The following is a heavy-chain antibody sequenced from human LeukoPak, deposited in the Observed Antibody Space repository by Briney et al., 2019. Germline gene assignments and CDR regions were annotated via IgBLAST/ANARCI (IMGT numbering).Heavy chain of an antibody. CDR3: AVGYSYGRSLDY. J-gene: IGHJ4*02. V-gene: IGHV4-30-2*01. D-gene: IGHD5-18*01. CDR1: GGSISSGGYY. Sequence: KPSETLSLTCTVSGGSISSGGYYWSWIRQPPGKGLEWIGYIYHSGSTYYNPSLKSRVTISVDRSKNQFSLKLSSVTAADTAVYYCAVGYSYGRSLDYWGQGTLVTVSS. CDR2: IYHSGST.